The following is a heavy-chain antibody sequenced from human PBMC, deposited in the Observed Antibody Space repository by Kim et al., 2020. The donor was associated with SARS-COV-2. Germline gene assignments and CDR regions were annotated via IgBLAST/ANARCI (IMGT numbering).Heavy chain of an antibody. V-gene: IGHV3-7*01. Sequence: GGSLRLSCAASGFTFSSYWISWVRQAPGKGLEWVGNIKQDGSEKYYVESVKGRFTISRDNAKNSLYLQMNSLNAEGTLVYCGSRDLVKTSSGWSLYDDYG. D-gene: IGHD6-19*01. CDR2: IKQDGSEK. CDR3: SRDLVKTSSGWSLYDDYG. CDR1: GFTFSSYW. J-gene: IGHJ6*01.